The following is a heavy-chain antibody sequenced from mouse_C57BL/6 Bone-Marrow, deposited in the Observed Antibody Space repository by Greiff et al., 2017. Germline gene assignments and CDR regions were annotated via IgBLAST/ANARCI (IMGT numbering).Heavy chain of an antibody. CDR1: GYTFTSSW. CDR2: INPSSGYT. J-gene: IGHJ2*01. D-gene: IGHD1-1*01. Sequence: LVESGAELAKPGASVKLSCKASGYTFTSSWMPWVKQRPGQGLEWIGYINPSSGYTKYNQKFKDKATLTADKSSSTAYMQLSSLTYEDSAVYYCAEGYYGSSYNYWGQGTTLTVSS. CDR3: AEGYYGSSYNY. V-gene: IGHV1-7*01.